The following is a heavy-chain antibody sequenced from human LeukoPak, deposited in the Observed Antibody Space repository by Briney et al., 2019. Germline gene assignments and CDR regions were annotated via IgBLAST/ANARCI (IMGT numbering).Heavy chain of an antibody. Sequence: GGSLRLSCAASGFTFSSYWMSWVRQAPGKGLEWVANIKQDGSEKYYVDSVKGRFTISGDNAKHSLYLQMNSLRAEDTAVYYCARDLYRIVVVPHYFDYWGQGTLVTVSS. CDR2: IKQDGSEK. CDR1: GFTFSSYW. V-gene: IGHV3-7*01. D-gene: IGHD3-22*01. CDR3: ARDLYRIVVVPHYFDY. J-gene: IGHJ4*02.